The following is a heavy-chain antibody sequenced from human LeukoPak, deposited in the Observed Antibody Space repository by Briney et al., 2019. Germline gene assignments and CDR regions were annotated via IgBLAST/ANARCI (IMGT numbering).Heavy chain of an antibody. CDR3: ARDKDYFDSGGAFDI. D-gene: IGHD3-22*01. Sequence: NPSETPSLTCTVSGGSISSYYWSWIRQPPGKGLEWIGYIYYSGSTNYNPSLKSRVTMSVDTSKNQFSLKLSSVTAADTAVYYCARDKDYFDSGGAFDIWGQGTMVTVSS. CDR2: IYYSGST. V-gene: IGHV4-59*01. CDR1: GGSISSYY. J-gene: IGHJ3*02.